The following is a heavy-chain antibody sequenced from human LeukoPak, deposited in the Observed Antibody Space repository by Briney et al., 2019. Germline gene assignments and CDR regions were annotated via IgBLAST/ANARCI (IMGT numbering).Heavy chain of an antibody. V-gene: IGHV1-69*02. Sequence: ASVKVSCKASGGTFISYTISWVRQAPGQGLEWMGRIIPILGIANYAQKFQGRVTITADKSTGTAYMELSSLRSEDTAVYYCAKLPAATSSTSSDYWGQGTLVTVSS. J-gene: IGHJ4*02. D-gene: IGHD2-2*01. CDR1: GGTFISYT. CDR3: AKLPAATSSTSSDY. CDR2: IIPILGIA.